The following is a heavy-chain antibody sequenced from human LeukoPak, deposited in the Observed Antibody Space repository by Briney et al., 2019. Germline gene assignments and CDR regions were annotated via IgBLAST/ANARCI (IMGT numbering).Heavy chain of an antibody. Sequence: PSETLSLTCTTSGVSISRFYWSWVRQPPGKGLEWIGNIYSGVPTYFNPSLKSRVVISVDTSKNQFSLNLTSVTAADTAMYYCVQTTGWPGFDYWGQGILVTVSS. V-gene: IGHV4-4*09. CDR2: IYSGVPT. J-gene: IGHJ4*02. D-gene: IGHD1-1*01. CDR3: VQTTGWPGFDY. CDR1: GVSISRFY.